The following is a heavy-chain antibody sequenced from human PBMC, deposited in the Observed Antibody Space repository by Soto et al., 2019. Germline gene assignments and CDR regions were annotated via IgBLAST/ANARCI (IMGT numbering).Heavy chain of an antibody. Sequence: SGPTLVNPTQTPTLTCTFSGFSLSTRGMCVSWIRQPPGKALEWLALIDWDDTKYYSTSLKTRLTISKDTSKDQVVLTMTNVDPVDTATYYCARIFYSDNSPNTFHYWGQGTPVTVSS. CDR2: IDWDDTK. V-gene: IGHV2-70*01. CDR1: GFSLSTRGMC. CDR3: ARIFYSDNSPNTFHY. D-gene: IGHD4-4*01. J-gene: IGHJ4*02.